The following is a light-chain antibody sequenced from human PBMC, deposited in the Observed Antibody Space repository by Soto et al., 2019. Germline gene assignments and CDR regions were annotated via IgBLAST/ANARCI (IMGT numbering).Light chain of an antibody. Sequence: QSVLTQPPSASGTPGHRVTISCSGSSSNIGSHTVNWYQQLPGTAPKLLIFSNDQRPSGVPDRFSGSKSGTSASLAISGLQSEDEANYYCAAWDDSLNGPEVVFGGGTKLTVL. CDR2: SND. CDR1: SSNIGSHT. CDR3: AAWDDSLNGPEVV. J-gene: IGLJ2*01. V-gene: IGLV1-44*01.